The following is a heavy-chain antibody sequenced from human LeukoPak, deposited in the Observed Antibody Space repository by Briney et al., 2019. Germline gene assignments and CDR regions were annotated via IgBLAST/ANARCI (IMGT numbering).Heavy chain of an antibody. V-gene: IGHV1-8*01. CDR3: ARPSDFSSWPYYFDY. Sequence: ASVKVSCKASGYTFTSYDINWVRQATGQGLEWMGWMNPNSGNTDYAQKFQGRVTMTRSTSISTAYMELSSLRSEDTAVYYCARPSDFSSWPYYFDYWGQGTLVTVSS. CDR1: GYTFTSYD. CDR2: MNPNSGNT. D-gene: IGHD6-13*01. J-gene: IGHJ4*02.